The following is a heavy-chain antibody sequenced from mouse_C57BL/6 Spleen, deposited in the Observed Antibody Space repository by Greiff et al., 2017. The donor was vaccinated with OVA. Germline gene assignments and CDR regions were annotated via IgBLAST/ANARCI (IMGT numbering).Heavy chain of an antibody. CDR1: GFTFSSYA. CDR2: ISSGGDYI. Sequence: EVKVVESGEGLVKPGGSLKLSCAASGFTFSSYAMSWVRQTPEKRLEWVAYISSGGDYIYYADTAKGRFTISRDNARNTLYLQMSSLKSEDTAMYYCTRDRAGTEAWFAYWGQGTLVTVSA. D-gene: IGHD3-1*01. CDR3: TRDRAGTEAWFAY. V-gene: IGHV5-9-1*02. J-gene: IGHJ3*01.